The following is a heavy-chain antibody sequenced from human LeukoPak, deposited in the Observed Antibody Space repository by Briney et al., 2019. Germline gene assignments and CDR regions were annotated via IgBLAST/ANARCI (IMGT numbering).Heavy chain of an antibody. J-gene: IGHJ4*02. CDR2: IYYSGIT. D-gene: IGHD4-17*01. Sequence: SETLSLTCTVSGGSITSSSSFWGWGRQPPGKGPEWIGRIYYSGITYDNPSLKSRVSISVDPAKNHFSLKVTSVTAADTADYYCASGTFDDYGDYDRGDYFDHWGQGTLVTVSS. V-gene: IGHV4-39*02. CDR3: ASGTFDDYGDYDRGDYFDH. CDR1: GGSITSSSSF.